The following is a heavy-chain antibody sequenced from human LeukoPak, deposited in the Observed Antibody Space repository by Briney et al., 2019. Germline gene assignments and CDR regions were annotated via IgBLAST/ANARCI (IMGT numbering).Heavy chain of an antibody. V-gene: IGHV3-23*01. CDR3: AKAESIWFGESTIGY. CDR1: GFTFSSYA. CDR2: ISGSGGST. Sequence: GGSLRLSCAASGFTFSSYAMSWVRQAPGKGLEWVSAISGSGGSTYYADSVKGRFTISRDNSKNTLYLQMNSLRAEDTAVYYCAKAESIWFGESTIGYWGQGTLVTVSS. J-gene: IGHJ4*02. D-gene: IGHD3-10*01.